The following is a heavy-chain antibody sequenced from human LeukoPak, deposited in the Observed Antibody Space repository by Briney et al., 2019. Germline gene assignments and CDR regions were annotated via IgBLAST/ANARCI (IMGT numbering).Heavy chain of an antibody. CDR3: AKGSF. CDR1: GFTFRSHA. D-gene: IGHD3-10*01. Sequence: GGSLRLSCVGSGFTFRSHAMSWVRQAPEKGLEFVSGIYENGGTTYYADSVKGRFSISRDNSKNTLYLQMDSLRAEDTAAYYCAKGSFWGQGPRVTVSS. V-gene: IGHV3-23*01. J-gene: IGHJ4*02. CDR2: IYENGGTT.